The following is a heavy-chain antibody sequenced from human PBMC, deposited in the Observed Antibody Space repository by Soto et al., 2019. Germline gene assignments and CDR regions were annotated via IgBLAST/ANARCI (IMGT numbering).Heavy chain of an antibody. Sequence: TSETLSLTCAVYGGSFSGYYCSWIRQPPGKGLEWIGEINHSGSTNYNPSLKSRVTISVDTSKNQFSLKLSSVTAADTAVYYCARSPRNIYSSGWYRSFDYWGQGTLVTVSS. CDR3: ARSPRNIYSSGWYRSFDY. J-gene: IGHJ4*02. V-gene: IGHV4-34*01. CDR1: GGSFSGYY. CDR2: INHSGST. D-gene: IGHD6-19*01.